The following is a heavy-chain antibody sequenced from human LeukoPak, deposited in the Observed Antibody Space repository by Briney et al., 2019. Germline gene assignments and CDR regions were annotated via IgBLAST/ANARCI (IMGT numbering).Heavy chain of an antibody. Sequence: GGSLRLSCAASGFTFSSYGMHWVRQAPGKGLEWVAVISYDGSNKYYADSVKGRFTISRGNSKNMLYLQMNSLRAEDTAVYYCAKDLHPNGYSSGSDYWGQGTLVTVSS. J-gene: IGHJ4*02. V-gene: IGHV3-30*18. CDR1: GFTFSSYG. D-gene: IGHD6-19*01. CDR3: AKDLHPNGYSSGSDY. CDR2: ISYDGSNK.